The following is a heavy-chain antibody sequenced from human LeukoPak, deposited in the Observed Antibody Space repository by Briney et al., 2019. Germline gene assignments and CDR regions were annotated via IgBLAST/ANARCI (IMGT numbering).Heavy chain of an antibody. V-gene: IGHV3-74*01. CDR1: GFTFSHVW. CDR3: VPSDSSGLD. Sequence: QPGGSLGLSCEASGFTFSHVWMHWVRQAPGKGLVWVSRTNTDGSSTNYMDSVKGRFTIPRDNAKNTIYLQMNSLRAEDTAVYYCVPSDSSGLDWGQGTLVTVSS. D-gene: IGHD3-22*01. J-gene: IGHJ4*02. CDR2: TNTDGSST.